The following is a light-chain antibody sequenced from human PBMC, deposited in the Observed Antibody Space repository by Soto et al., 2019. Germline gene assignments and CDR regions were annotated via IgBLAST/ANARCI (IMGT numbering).Light chain of an antibody. CDR1: QSVSSSY. J-gene: IGKJ5*01. CDR2: DTS. V-gene: IGKV3D-20*02. CDR3: QQRSNWAIT. Sequence: IVLTQSPATLSSSPGERATLSCGASQSVSSSYVAWYQHKPGLAPRLLIHDTSSRAIGIPDRFSGSKSGTDFTLTISSLEPEDFAVYYCQQRSNWAITFGQGTRLEIK.